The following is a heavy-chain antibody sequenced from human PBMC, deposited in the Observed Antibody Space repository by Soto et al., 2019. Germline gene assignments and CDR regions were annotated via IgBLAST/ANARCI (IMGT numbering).Heavy chain of an antibody. CDR1: GFTVSSKY. CDR2: IQSGSTT. Sequence: GGSLRLSCAASGFTVSSKYMTWVRQAPGKGLEWVSLIQSGSTTYYADSGTGRYTISSDTSDNTLHPQMDNMSIEDTAVYYGERADVLCDGGGRYGIPLDVSCKWIRVTDPS. CDR3: ERADVLCDGGGRYGIPLDV. J-gene: IGHJ6*04. D-gene: IGHD2-21*01. V-gene: IGHV3-66*01.